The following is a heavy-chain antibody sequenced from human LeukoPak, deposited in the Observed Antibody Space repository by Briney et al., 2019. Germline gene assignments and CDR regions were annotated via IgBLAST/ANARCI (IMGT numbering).Heavy chain of an antibody. D-gene: IGHD4-23*01. CDR3: AAGWAPGGY. CDR1: GGSFSGYY. Sequence: PPETLSLTCAVYGGSFSGYYWSWIRQPPGKGLEWIGEINHSGSTNYNPSLKSRVTISVDTSKNQFSLKLSSVTAADTAVYYCAAGWAPGGYWGQGTLVTVSS. CDR2: INHSGST. V-gene: IGHV4-34*01. J-gene: IGHJ4*02.